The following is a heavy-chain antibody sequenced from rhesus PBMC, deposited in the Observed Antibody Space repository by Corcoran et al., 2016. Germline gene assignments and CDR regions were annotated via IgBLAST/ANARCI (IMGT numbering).Heavy chain of an antibody. CDR3: AKDHGGRYPED. J-gene: IGHJ4*01. Sequence: EVQLVETGGGLVPPGGALTLSRTASGSPFRTSGMPRVLPPPGKGLEWVSTISDTGGNTYYADSVKGRFTISRDNSKNTLSLQMNSLRTEDTAVYFCAKDHGGRYPEDWGQGVLVTVSS. D-gene: IGHD4-29*01. CDR2: ISDTGGNT. V-gene: IGHV3S5*01. CDR1: GSPFRTSG.